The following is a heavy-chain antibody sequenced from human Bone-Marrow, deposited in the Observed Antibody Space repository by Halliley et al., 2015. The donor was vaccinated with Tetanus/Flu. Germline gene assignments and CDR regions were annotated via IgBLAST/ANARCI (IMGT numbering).Heavy chain of an antibody. CDR3: ARAYDSSGYYGGGYFDS. CDR1: GASMSNFY. CDR2: IYYTGST. J-gene: IGHJ4*02. Sequence: TLSLTCTVSGASMSNFYWTWIRQPPGKGLEWIGYIYYTGSTNYNPSLRSRVTMSVDTSKKQFSLKLSSVTAADTAVYYCARAYDSSGYYGGGYFDSWDQGSLVTVSS. D-gene: IGHD3-22*01. V-gene: IGHV4-59*01.